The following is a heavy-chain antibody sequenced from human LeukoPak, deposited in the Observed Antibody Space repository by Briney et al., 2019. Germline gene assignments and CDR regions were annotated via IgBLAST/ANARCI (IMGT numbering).Heavy chain of an antibody. V-gene: IGHV4-59*01. CDR2: IYYSGST. Sequence: SETLSLTCTVSGGPISSYYWSWIRQPPGKGLEWIGYIYYSGSTNYNPSLKSRVTISVDTSKNQFSLKLSSVTAADTAVYYCARVPGYGDFVFDYWGQGTLVTVSS. D-gene: IGHD4-17*01. J-gene: IGHJ4*02. CDR1: GGPISSYY. CDR3: ARVPGYGDFVFDY.